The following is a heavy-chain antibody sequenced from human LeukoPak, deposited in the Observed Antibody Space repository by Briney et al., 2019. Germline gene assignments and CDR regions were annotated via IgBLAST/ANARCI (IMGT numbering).Heavy chain of an antibody. CDR3: ASHATVTTFYYFDY. Sequence: GGSLRLSCAASGFTFSSYWMSWVRQAPGKGLEWVANIKQDGSEKYYVDSVKGRFTISRDNAKNSLYLLMNSLRAEDTAVYYCASHATVTTFYYFDYWGQGTLVTVSS. CDR1: GFTFSSYW. CDR2: IKQDGSEK. D-gene: IGHD4-17*01. V-gene: IGHV3-7*01. J-gene: IGHJ4*02.